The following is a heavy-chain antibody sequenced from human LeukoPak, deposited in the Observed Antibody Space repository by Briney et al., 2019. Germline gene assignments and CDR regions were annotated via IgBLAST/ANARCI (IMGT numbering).Heavy chain of an antibody. CDR2: ISSSSSYI. D-gene: IGHD6-19*01. CDR3: ARDGYSSGWYGNHDY. V-gene: IGHV3-21*01. Sequence: KSGGSLRLSCAASGFTFSSYSMNWVRQAPGKGLEWVSSISSSSSYIYYADSVKGRFTISRDNAKNSLYLQMNSLRAEDTAVYYCARDGYSSGWYGNHDYWGQGTLVTVSS. J-gene: IGHJ4*02. CDR1: GFTFSSYS.